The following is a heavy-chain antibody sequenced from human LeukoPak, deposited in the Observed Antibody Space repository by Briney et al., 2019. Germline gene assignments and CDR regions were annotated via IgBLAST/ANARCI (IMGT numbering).Heavy chain of an antibody. V-gene: IGHV3-30*02. Sequence: GGSLRLSCAASGFTFNNYAMNWVRQAPGKGLEWVAFIRYDGSNKYYADSVKGRFTISRDNSKNTLYLQMNSLRAEDTAVYYCAKTGYSSSWYMIKGDAFDIWGQGTMVTVSS. D-gene: IGHD6-13*01. CDR1: GFTFNNYA. CDR2: IRYDGSNK. J-gene: IGHJ3*02. CDR3: AKTGYSSSWYMIKGDAFDI.